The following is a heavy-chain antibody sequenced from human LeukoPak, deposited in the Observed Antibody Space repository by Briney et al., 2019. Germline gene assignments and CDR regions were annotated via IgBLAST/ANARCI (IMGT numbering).Heavy chain of an antibody. CDR2: ISWNSGSI. V-gene: IGHV3-9*01. CDR1: GFTFDDYP. Sequence: GGSLRLSCAASGFTFDDYPMHWVRQVPGKGLEWVSGISWNSGSIGYADSVKGRFTISRDNAKNSLYLQMNSLRAEDAAVYYCAKAGGSYYYYMDVWGKGTTVTVSS. D-gene: IGHD1-26*01. CDR3: AKAGGSYYYYMDV. J-gene: IGHJ6*03.